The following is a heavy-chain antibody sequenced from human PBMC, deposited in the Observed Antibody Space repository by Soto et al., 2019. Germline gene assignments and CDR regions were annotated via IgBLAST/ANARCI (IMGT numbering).Heavy chain of an antibody. CDR3: AKVRYSSPMGYYYGMDV. CDR2: IIPVFGTA. V-gene: IGHV1-69*01. CDR1: RVAFSKFI. Sequence: QAQLEQSGGEVKKPGSSVKVSCKASRVAFSKFIVTWVRQAPGVGLEWVGGIIPVFGTANYAQKFQGRVTITADASTSTSYMEVNNLRSEDTDVYYCAKVRYSSPMGYYYGMDVWGQGTTVTVSS. D-gene: IGHD2-2*01. J-gene: IGHJ6*02.